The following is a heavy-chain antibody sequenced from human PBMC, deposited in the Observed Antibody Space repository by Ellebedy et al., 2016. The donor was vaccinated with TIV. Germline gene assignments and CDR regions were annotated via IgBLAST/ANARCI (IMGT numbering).Heavy chain of an antibody. Sequence: ASVKVSXKASGYTFTNYYMHWVRQAPGQGLEWMGWINPNSGGTNYAQKFQGRVTMTRDTSISTAYMELSRLRSDDTAVYYCARDRQEDIVVVPAAGFYMDVWGKGTTVTVSS. CDR1: GYTFTNYY. J-gene: IGHJ6*03. V-gene: IGHV1-2*02. CDR2: INPNSGGT. CDR3: ARDRQEDIVVVPAAGFYMDV. D-gene: IGHD2-2*01.